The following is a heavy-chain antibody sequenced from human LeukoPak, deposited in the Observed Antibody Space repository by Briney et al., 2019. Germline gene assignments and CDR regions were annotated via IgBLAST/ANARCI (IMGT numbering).Heavy chain of an antibody. CDR1: GFTFSSYA. Sequence: GGSLRLSCAASGFTFSSYAVTWVRQAPGKWLEWVSTISGSGRTTYYADSVKGRFTISRDNSKNTLYLQMNSLRAEDTAVYYCAKGDNNWNYRSGTYYYYMDVWGKGTTVTVSS. J-gene: IGHJ6*03. CDR3: AKGDNNWNYRSGTYYYYMDV. CDR2: ISGSGRTT. V-gene: IGHV3-23*01. D-gene: IGHD1-7*01.